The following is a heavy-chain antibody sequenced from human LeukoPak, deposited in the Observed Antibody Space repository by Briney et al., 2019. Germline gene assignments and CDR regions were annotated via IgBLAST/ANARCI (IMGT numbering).Heavy chain of an antibody. CDR3: ARVRGPYGGIFHY. Sequence: AGSLRLSWAAAGFSFSSYCMNWVRQPAGKGLEWVAKIHTDGSDKYYVGSGRGRFTIAKDNAKRSPQLQMNRQRAEDTAVYDYARVRGPYGGIFHYWGQGTLVTVSS. J-gene: IGHJ4*02. CDR1: GFSFSSYC. D-gene: IGHD3-10*01. CDR2: IHTDGSDK. V-gene: IGHV3-7*05.